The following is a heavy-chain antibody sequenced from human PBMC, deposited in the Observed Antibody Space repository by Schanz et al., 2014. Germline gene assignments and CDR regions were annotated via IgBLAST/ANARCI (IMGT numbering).Heavy chain of an antibody. CDR1: GFTFTTNA. Sequence: EVQLVESGGGLVQPGGSLRLSCAASGFTFTTNAMSWVRQPPGKGLEWVSIIYSDGSTYYVDSVKGRFIISRDNSKNTVYLQMNSLRAEDTAVYYCARDPGGTKTHGLWGQGTLVTVSS. V-gene: IGHV3-66*01. J-gene: IGHJ4*02. CDR2: IYSDGST. D-gene: IGHD2-15*01. CDR3: ARDPGGTKTHGL.